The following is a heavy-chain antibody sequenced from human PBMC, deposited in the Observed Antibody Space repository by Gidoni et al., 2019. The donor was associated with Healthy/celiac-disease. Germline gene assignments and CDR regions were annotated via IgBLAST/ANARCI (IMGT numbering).Heavy chain of an antibody. CDR3: AKDPWPGYGDYYFDY. CDR2: ISYDGSNK. D-gene: IGHD4-17*01. CDR1: GFTFRSYG. J-gene: IGHJ4*02. V-gene: IGHV3-30*18. Sequence: QVTLLESGGGVVQPGRSMRLSCAAPGFTFRSYGMHWVRQAPGEGLEWVAVISYDGSNKDYADSVKGRFTISRDNSKNTLYLQMNSLRAEDTAVYYCAKDPWPGYGDYYFDYWGQGTLVTVSS.